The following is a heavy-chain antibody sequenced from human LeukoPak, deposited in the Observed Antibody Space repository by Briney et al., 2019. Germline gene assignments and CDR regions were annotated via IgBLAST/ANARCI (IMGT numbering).Heavy chain of an antibody. J-gene: IGHJ4*02. D-gene: IGHD3-22*01. Sequence: GGSLRLSCAASGFTFSSYAMSWVRQAPGKGLEWVSVISGGGYSTYYAASVKGRFTISRDNSKNTLYVQVNSLGTEDTAAYYCAKGSYYDSSGSFYFDYWGQGTLVTVSS. CDR1: GFTFSSYA. CDR3: AKGSYYDSSGSFYFDY. CDR2: ISGGGYST. V-gene: IGHV3-23*01.